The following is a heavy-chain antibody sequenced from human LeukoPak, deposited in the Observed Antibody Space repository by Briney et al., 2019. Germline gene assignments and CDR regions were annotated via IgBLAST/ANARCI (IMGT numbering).Heavy chain of an antibody. CDR1: GYRFTNYW. Sequence: GESLKISYMGFGYRFTNYWITWVRQMPGKGLESVGRIDPSDSYTNYSPSFQGHVTMSADKSIGTAYLQWSSLQASDTAMYYCARLTSVTGYGDYRGQGTLVTVSS. D-gene: IGHD3-9*01. J-gene: IGHJ4*02. CDR3: ARLTSVTGYGDY. V-gene: IGHV5-10-1*01. CDR2: IDPSDSYT.